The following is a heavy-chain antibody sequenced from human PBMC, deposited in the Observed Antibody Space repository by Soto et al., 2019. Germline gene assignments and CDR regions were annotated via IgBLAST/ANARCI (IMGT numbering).Heavy chain of an antibody. Sequence: SETLSLTCTVSGDSISGGASFWSWIRQPPGKGLEWIANVYYSGSSYYNPSLKSRLTISVDTTKNQFSLQLKSMTAADTAVYYCAKLSCASSTCYFPGWFDPWGQGTLVTVSS. V-gene: IGHV4-31*03. J-gene: IGHJ5*02. CDR3: AKLSCASSTCYFPGWFDP. D-gene: IGHD2-2*01. CDR2: VYYSGSS. CDR1: GDSISGGASF.